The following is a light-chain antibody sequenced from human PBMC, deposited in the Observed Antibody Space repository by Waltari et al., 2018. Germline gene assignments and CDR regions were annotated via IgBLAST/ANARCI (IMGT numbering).Light chain of an antibody. CDR1: SSNIGAGYD. V-gene: IGLV1-40*01. CDR3: QAYDSSLSGRV. Sequence: QSVLTQPPSVSGAPGQTVTISCTGSSSNIGAGYDVHWYQQLPRTVPKLLIYVNRKRPSGVPDRFSGSRSGTSASLAITGLRPEDEADYYCQAYDSSLSGRVFGGGTRVTVL. CDR2: VNR. J-gene: IGLJ3*02.